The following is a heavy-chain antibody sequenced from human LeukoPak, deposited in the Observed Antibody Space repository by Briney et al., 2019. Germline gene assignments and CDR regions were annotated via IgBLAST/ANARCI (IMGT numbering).Heavy chain of an antibody. CDR1: GGSISSYY. CDR2: IYYSGAT. CDR3: ARFGITVVRGGKYYFDY. V-gene: IGHV4-59*08. J-gene: IGHJ4*02. D-gene: IGHD3-10*01. Sequence: SETLSLTCTVSGGSISSYYWSWTRQPPGKGLEWIGHIYYSGATKYNPSLKSRITISVDTSKNQFSLVLSSVTAADTAVYYCARFGITVVRGGKYYFDYWGQGTLVTVSS.